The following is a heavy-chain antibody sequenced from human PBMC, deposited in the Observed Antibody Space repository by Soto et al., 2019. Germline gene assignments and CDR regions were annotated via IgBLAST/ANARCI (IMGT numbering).Heavy chain of an antibody. J-gene: IGHJ4*02. V-gene: IGHV3-21*01. CDR1: GFTFSSYS. CDR3: ARDYYGSGSYYPH. CDR2: ISSSSSYI. Sequence: VGSLRLSCAASGFTFSSYSMNWVRQAPGKGLEWVSSISSSSSYIYYADSVKGRFTISRDNAKNSLYLQMNSLRTEDTAVYYCARDYYGSGSYYPHWGQGTLVTVSS. D-gene: IGHD3-10*01.